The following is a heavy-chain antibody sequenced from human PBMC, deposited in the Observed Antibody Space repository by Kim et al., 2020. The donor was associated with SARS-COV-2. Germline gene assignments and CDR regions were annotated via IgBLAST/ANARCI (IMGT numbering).Heavy chain of an antibody. CDR2: IYYSGST. D-gene: IGHD2-2*01. Sequence: SETLSLTCTVSGGSISSGGYYWSWIRQHPGKGLEWIGYIYYSGSTYYNPSLKSRVTISVDTSKNQFSLKLSSVTAADTAVYYCARVVIVVVPAAPWRFDMDVWGKRDHGHRLL. CDR3: ARVVIVVVPAAPWRFDMDV. J-gene: IGHJ6*03. CDR1: GGSISSGGYY. V-gene: IGHV4-31*03.